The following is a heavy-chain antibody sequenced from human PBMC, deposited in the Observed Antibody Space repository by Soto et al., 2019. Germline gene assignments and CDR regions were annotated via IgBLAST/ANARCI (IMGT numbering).Heavy chain of an antibody. J-gene: IGHJ6*02. V-gene: IGHV3-23*01. CDR1: GFTFISYA. D-gene: IGHD6-13*01. CDR2: ISGSGGST. CDR3: AKASSSWGCMDV. Sequence: WGSLRLSCAASGFTFISYAISCVRHSPLKWLEWVSAISGSGGSTYYADSVKGRFTISRDNSKNTLYLQMNSLRAEDTAVYYCAKASSSWGCMDVWGQGTTVTVSS.